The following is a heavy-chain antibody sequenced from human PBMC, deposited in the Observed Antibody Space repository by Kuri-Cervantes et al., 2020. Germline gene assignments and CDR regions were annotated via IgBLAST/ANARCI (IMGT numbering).Heavy chain of an antibody. CDR1: GFTFSSYA. D-gene: IGHD6-13*01. J-gene: IGHJ5*02. Sequence: GESLKISCAASGFTFSSYAMHWVRQAPGKGLEWVAVISYDGSNKYYADSVKGRFTISRDNSKITLYLQMNSLRAEDTAVYYCAREYRMLAAAGTSWFDPWGQGTLVTVSS. CDR2: ISYDGSNK. CDR3: AREYRMLAAAGTSWFDP. V-gene: IGHV3-30-3*01.